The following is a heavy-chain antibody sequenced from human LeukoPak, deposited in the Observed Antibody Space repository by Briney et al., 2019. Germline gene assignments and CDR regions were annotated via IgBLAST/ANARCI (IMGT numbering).Heavy chain of an antibody. V-gene: IGHV3-21*01. CDR1: RFTFSSYS. J-gene: IGHJ3*02. Sequence: GGSLRLSCAASRFTFSSYSMNWVRQAPGKGLEWVSSISSSSSYIYYADSVKGRFTISRDNAKNSLYLQMNSLRVEDTAVYYCARERLRNDAFDIWGQGTMVTVSS. CDR3: ARERLRNDAFDI. D-gene: IGHD5-12*01. CDR2: ISSSSSYI.